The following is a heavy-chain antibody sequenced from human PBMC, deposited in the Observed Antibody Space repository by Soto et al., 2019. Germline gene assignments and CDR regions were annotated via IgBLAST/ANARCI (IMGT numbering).Heavy chain of an antibody. CDR3: AKDQDVDTSLLDAFVM. D-gene: IGHD5-18*01. CDR1: GYTFTSYY. J-gene: IGHJ3*02. CDR2: INLSGGNT. Sequence: ASVKVSCKASGYTFTSYYMHWVRQAPGQGLEWMGIINLSGGNTSYAQKFQGRVTMTGDTSTTTAYMELSGLRSEDTAVYYCAKDQDVDTSLLDAFVMWGQGTMVTVSS. V-gene: IGHV1-46*01.